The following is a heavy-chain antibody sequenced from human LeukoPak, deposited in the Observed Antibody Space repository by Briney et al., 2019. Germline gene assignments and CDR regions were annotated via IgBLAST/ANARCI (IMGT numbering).Heavy chain of an antibody. CDR1: GFTFRTYG. CDR3: AKEYCGGSCYEDYFDY. V-gene: IGHV3-30*18. CDR2: ISYDGGTK. J-gene: IGHJ4*02. Sequence: GGSLRLSCAAFGFTFRTYGIHWVRQAPGKGLEWVAVISYDGGTKYYADSVKDRFTISRDNSKNTLSLQMNSPRTEDTAVYYCAKEYCGGSCYEDYFDYWGQGTLVTVSS. D-gene: IGHD2-15*01.